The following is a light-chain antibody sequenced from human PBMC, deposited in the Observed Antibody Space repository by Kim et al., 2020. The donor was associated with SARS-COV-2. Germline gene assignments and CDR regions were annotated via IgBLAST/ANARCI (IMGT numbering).Light chain of an antibody. V-gene: IGLV1-44*01. Sequence: GVTTFGSGSPSSCTGKTVDWSAQHPGRAPKLLLYSNTQRPSGVPDRFAASKSGTSASLAISGLQSEDEADYYCATWDDSLNGHVVFGGGTKVTVL. CDR3: ATWDDSLNGHVV. CDR1: PSSCTGKT. J-gene: IGLJ2*01. CDR2: SNT.